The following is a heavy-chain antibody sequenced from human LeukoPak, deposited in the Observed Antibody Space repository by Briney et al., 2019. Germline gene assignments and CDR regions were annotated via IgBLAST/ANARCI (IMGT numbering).Heavy chain of an antibody. J-gene: IGHJ1*01. CDR1: RYTFTVYY. Sequence: ASVKVSCKASRYTFTVYYIHWVRQAPGQGVEWMGWINPNRGGTNYAQKFQGRVTMTRDTSMNTAYMELSRLTSDDTAVYYCARAVAAAGTGAEYFQHWGQGTLVTVSS. CDR2: INPNRGGT. D-gene: IGHD6-13*01. CDR3: ARAVAAAGTGAEYFQH. V-gene: IGHV1-2*02.